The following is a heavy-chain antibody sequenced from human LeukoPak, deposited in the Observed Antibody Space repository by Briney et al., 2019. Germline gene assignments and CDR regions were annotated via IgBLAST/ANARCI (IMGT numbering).Heavy chain of an antibody. CDR3: AKSDFIVVVPAAMYY. J-gene: IGHJ4*02. Sequence: PGGSLSLSCAASGFTFSSYAMSWVRQAPGKGLEGVSAISGSGGSTYYADCVKGRFTISRDNSKNTLYLQMNSLRAEDTAVYYCAKSDFIVVVPAAMYYWGQGTLVTVSS. CDR1: GFTFSSYA. D-gene: IGHD2-2*01. V-gene: IGHV3-23*01. CDR2: ISGSGGST.